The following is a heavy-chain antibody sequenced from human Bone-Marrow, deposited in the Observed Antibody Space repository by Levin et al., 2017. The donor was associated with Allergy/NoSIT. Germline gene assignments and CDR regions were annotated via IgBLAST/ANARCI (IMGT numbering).Heavy chain of an antibody. D-gene: IGHD4-17*01. J-gene: IGHJ4*02. CDR2: IDPSDSYT. V-gene: IGHV5-10-1*01. CDR3: ASSFYGDPRFDY. CDR1: GYSFTSYW. Sequence: GESLKISCKGSGYSFTSYWISWVRQMPEKGLEWMGRIDPSDSYTNYSPSFQGHVTISADKSISTAYLQWSSLKASDTAMYYCASSFYGDPRFDYWGQGTLVTVSS.